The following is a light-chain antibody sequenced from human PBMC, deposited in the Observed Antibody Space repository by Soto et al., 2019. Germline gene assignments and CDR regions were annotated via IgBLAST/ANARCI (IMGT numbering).Light chain of an antibody. J-gene: IGLJ1*01. V-gene: IGLV2-23*01. CDR1: SSDVGSYNL. CDR3: CSYAGNSDV. Sequence: QSVLTQPASVSGSPGQSITISCTGTSSDVGSYNLVSWYQQHPGKAPKLMIYEGSKRPSGVSSRFSGSKSGNTASLTISDRQAEDEADYYCCSYAGNSDVFGTGTKLTVL. CDR2: EGS.